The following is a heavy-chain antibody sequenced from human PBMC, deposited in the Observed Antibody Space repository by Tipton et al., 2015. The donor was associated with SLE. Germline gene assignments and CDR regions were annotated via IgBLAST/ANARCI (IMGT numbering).Heavy chain of an antibody. CDR3: VRDGYYYDPAF. Sequence: SLRLSCAASGFTFSSYWMHWVRQAPGKGLEWVSYISSSSSTIYYADSVKGRFTISRDNAKNSLYLQMNSLRVEDTAVYYCVRDGYYYDPAFWGQGTLVTVSS. V-gene: IGHV3-48*01. CDR1: GFTFSSYW. CDR2: ISSSSSTI. J-gene: IGHJ4*02. D-gene: IGHD3-22*01.